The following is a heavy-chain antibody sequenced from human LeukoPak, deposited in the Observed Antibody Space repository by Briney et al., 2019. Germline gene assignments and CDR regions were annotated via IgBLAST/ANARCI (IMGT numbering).Heavy chain of an antibody. J-gene: IGHJ4*02. V-gene: IGHV3-21*04. CDR1: GFTFSSYS. Sequence: GGSLRLSCAASGFTFSSYSMNWVRQAPGKGLEWVSSISSSSSYIYYADSVKGRFTISRDNAKNSLYLQMNSLRAEDAAVYYCARDSPSGSYRLDYWGQGTLVTVSS. CDR3: ARDSPSGSYRLDY. CDR2: ISSSSSYI. D-gene: IGHD1-26*01.